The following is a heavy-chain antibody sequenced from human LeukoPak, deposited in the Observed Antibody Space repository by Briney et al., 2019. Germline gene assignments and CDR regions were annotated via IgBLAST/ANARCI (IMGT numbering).Heavy chain of an antibody. CDR3: ASSEGPNHYYYYYGMDV. J-gene: IGHJ6*02. CDR1: GFTVSSNY. D-gene: IGHD3-10*01. Sequence: GGSLRLSCAASGFTVSSNYMSWVRQAPGKGLEWVSVIYSGDSTYYADSVKGRFTISRDNSKNTLYLQMNSLRAEDTAVYYCASSEGPNHYYYYYGMDVWGQGTTVTVSS. CDR2: IYSGDST. V-gene: IGHV3-53*01.